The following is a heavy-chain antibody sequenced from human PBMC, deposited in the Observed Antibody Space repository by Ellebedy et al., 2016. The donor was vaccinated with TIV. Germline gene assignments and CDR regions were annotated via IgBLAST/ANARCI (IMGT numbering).Heavy chain of an antibody. D-gene: IGHD2-2*01. J-gene: IGHJ3*02. V-gene: IGHV3-9*01. Sequence: SLKISXAASGFTFDDYAMHWVRQAPGKGLEWVSGINWNSGSIVYADSVKGRFTISRDNARNSLYLQMNSLRPEDTALYYCAKDVGTYCSRTNCYAFDIWGQGTMVTVSS. CDR1: GFTFDDYA. CDR3: AKDVGTYCSRTNCYAFDI. CDR2: INWNSGSI.